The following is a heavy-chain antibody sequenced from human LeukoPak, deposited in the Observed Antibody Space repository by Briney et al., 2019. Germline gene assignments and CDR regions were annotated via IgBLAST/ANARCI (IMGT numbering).Heavy chain of an antibody. CDR1: GFTFDDYA. Sequence: GGSLRLSCAASGFTFDDYAMHWVRQAPGKGLEWVSLISWDGGSTYYADSVKGRFTISRDNSKNSLYLQMNSLRAEDTALYYCAKDMDPVVSSSSLPDYWGQGTLVTVSS. V-gene: IGHV3-43D*04. D-gene: IGHD6-6*01. CDR3: AKDMDPVVSSSSLPDY. J-gene: IGHJ4*02. CDR2: ISWDGGST.